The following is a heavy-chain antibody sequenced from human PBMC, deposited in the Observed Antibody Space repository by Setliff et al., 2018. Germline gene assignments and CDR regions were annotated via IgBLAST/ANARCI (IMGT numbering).Heavy chain of an antibody. Sequence: SETLSLTCTVSGGSVRGYYWSWIRQPPGEGLEWIGYMYYSGDTNYNPSLKSRVTISVDTSKNQFSLELRSVTAADTAVYYCARLPPLHTPMALTFDYWGQGIRVTVSS. CDR3: ARLPPLHTPMALTFDY. D-gene: IGHD5-18*01. V-gene: IGHV4-59*08. CDR2: MYYSGDT. CDR1: GGSVRGYY. J-gene: IGHJ4*02.